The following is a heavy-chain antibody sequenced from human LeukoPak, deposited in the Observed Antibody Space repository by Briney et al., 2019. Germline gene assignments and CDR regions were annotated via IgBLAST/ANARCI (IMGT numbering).Heavy chain of an antibody. Sequence: ASVKVSCKASGYTFTGYYMHWVRQAPGQGLEWMGWINPNSGGTNYAQKFQGRVTMTRDTSISTAYMELSRLRSDDTAVYYRARDIVVVPAATTNWFDPWGQGTLVTVSS. J-gene: IGHJ5*02. D-gene: IGHD2-2*01. CDR2: INPNSGGT. V-gene: IGHV1-2*02. CDR3: ARDIVVVPAATTNWFDP. CDR1: GYTFTGYY.